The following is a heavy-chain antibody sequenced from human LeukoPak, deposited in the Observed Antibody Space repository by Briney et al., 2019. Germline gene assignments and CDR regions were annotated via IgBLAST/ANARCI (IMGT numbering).Heavy chain of an antibody. Sequence: PGGSLRLSCAASGFTFRGIAMSGVPKAPGRGWKGVYHISAGGGTTYYADSVKGRFTISRDNSKNTLYLQMNSLRAEDTAVYYCAKDRAAYSGARGFDYWGQGTLVTVSS. J-gene: IGHJ4*02. V-gene: IGHV3-23*01. D-gene: IGHD5-12*01. CDR3: AKDRAAYSGARGFDY. CDR1: GFTFRGIA. CDR2: ISAGGGTT.